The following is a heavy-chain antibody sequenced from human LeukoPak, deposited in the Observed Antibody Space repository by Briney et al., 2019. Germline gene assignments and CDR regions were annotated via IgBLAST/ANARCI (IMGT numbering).Heavy chain of an antibody. V-gene: IGHV3-30-3*01. Sequence: GGSPRLSCAASGFTFSSYVMHWVRQAPGKGLEWVAIISSGGSNIYYADSVKGRFTISRDNSKNTLYLEMNSLRAEDTAVYYCARSLSGSFYDASDSWGQGSLVTVSS. J-gene: IGHJ4*02. D-gene: IGHD3-10*01. CDR2: ISSGGSNI. CDR1: GFTFSSYV. CDR3: ARSLSGSFYDASDS.